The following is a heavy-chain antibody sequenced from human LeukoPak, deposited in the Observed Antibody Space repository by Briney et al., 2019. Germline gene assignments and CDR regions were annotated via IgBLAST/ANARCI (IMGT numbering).Heavy chain of an antibody. CDR2: INHSGST. Sequence: SETLSLTCAVYGGSFSGYYWSWIRQPPGKGLEWIGEINHSGSTNYNPSLKSRVTISVDTSKNQFSLKLSSVTAADTAVYYCARGNSSSWFFDYWGQGTLVTVSS. CDR3: ARGNSSSWFFDY. V-gene: IGHV4-34*01. J-gene: IGHJ4*02. CDR1: GGSFSGYY. D-gene: IGHD6-13*01.